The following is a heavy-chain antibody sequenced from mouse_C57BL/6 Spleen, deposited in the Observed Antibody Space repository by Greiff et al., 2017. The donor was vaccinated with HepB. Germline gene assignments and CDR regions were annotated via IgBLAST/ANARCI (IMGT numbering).Heavy chain of an antibody. D-gene: IGHD1-1*01. CDR2: IYPRSGNT. Sequence: LVESGAELARPGASVKLSCKASGYTFTSYGISWVKQRTGQGLEWIGEIYPRSGNTYYNEKFKGKATLTADKSSSTAYMELRSLTSEDSAVYFCARWGTTVVATKGWFAYWGQGTLVTVSA. CDR3: ARWGTTVVATKGWFAY. CDR1: GYTFTSYG. J-gene: IGHJ3*01. V-gene: IGHV1-81*01.